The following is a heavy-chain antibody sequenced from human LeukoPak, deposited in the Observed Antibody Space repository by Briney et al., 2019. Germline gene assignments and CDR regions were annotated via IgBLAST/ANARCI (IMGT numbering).Heavy chain of an antibody. Sequence: GASVKVSCKASGYTFTSYGISWVRQAPGQGLEWMGWISAYNGNTNYAQKLQGRVTMTTDTSTSTAYMELRSLRSDDTAVYYCARDDLVVVPAAKDYYYYGMDVWGKGTTVTVSS. V-gene: IGHV1-18*01. CDR3: ARDDLVVVPAAKDYYYYGMDV. J-gene: IGHJ6*04. CDR1: GYTFTSYG. CDR2: ISAYNGNT. D-gene: IGHD2-2*01.